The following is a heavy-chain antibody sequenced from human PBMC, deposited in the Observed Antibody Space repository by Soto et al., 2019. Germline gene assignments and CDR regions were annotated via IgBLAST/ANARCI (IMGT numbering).Heavy chain of an antibody. CDR3: ARGDGDYSDGNGYLGRH. V-gene: IGHV3-74*01. CDR2: INSDGSRT. CDR1: GFTFSSYW. Sequence: EVQLVESGGGIVQPGGSLRLSCAASGFTFSSYWMHWVRQAPGKGLVWVSRINSDGSRTSYADSAKGRFTISRDNAKNTVYLQMNSLRAEDTDVYYCARGDGDYSDGNGYLGRHWGQGSLVTVSS. D-gene: IGHD3-22*01. J-gene: IGHJ4*02.